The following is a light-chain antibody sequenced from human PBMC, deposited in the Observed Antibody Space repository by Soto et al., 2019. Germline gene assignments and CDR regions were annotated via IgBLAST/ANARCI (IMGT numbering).Light chain of an antibody. CDR3: AAWDDSLNAL. J-gene: IGLJ1*01. CDR1: SSNIGDNP. V-gene: IGLV1-44*01. CDR2: IND. Sequence: QSVLTQPPSASGTPGQRITISCSGSSSNIGDNPVNWYQQLPGAAPKLLIYINDQRPSGVPDRFSGSKSGTSASLAISWLQPGDEADYYCAAWDDSLNALFGTGTKVTVL.